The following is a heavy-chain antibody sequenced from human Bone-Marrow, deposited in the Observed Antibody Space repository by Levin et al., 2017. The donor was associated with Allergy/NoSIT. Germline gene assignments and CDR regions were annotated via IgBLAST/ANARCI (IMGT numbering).Heavy chain of an antibody. CDR1: GFTFNNHA. D-gene: IGHD6-19*01. J-gene: IGHJ4*02. CDR2: ISDDGSEK. CDR3: SRDFGSRGCPFES. Sequence: GESLKISCAASGFTFNNHAMHWVRQAPGKGLEWVAVISDDGSEKYYADSVKGRFTISRDNSKNTVFLQMNSLRPEDTSVYYCSRDFGSRGCPFESWGRGTLVTVSS. V-gene: IGHV3-30-3*01.